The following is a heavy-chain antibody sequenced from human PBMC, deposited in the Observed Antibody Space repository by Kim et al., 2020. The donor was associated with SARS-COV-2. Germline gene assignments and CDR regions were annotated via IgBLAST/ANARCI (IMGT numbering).Heavy chain of an antibody. CDR3: ARDITLSWQFYYYYGMDV. V-gene: IGHV3-33*01. CDR2: IWYDGSNK. CDR1: GFTFSSYG. Sequence: GGSLRLSCAASGFTFSSYGMHWVRQAPGKGLEWVAVIWYDGSNKYYADSVKGRFTISRDNSKNTLYLQMNSLRAEDTAVYYCARDITLSWQFYYYYGMDVWGQGTTVTVSS. J-gene: IGHJ6*02.